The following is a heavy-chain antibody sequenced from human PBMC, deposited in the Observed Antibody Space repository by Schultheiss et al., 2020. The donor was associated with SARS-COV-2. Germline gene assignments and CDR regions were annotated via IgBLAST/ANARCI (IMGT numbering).Heavy chain of an antibody. Sequence: SETLSLTCAVYGGSFSGYYWSWIRQPPGKGLEWIGYIYYSGSTYYNPSLKSRVTISVDTSKNQFSLQLNSVTPEDTAVYYCARDQHGRGLGLDYWGQGILVTVSS. CDR2: IYYSGST. J-gene: IGHJ4*02. D-gene: IGHD1-26*01. CDR1: GGSFSGYY. V-gene: IGHV4-34*09. CDR3: ARDQHGRGLGLDY.